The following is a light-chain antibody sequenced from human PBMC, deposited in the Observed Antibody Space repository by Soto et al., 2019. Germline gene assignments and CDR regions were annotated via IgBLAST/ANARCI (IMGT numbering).Light chain of an antibody. CDR1: QSISRW. Sequence: DIQITQSPSTLSASIGDRVTITCRASQSISRWLAWHQQKPGKAPRLLIYDASNLQRGVPSRFSGSGSGTHFTLTISSLQPDDFATYYCQQYNSYSPTFGQGTKVDIK. CDR2: DAS. J-gene: IGKJ1*01. V-gene: IGKV1-5*01. CDR3: QQYNSYSPT.